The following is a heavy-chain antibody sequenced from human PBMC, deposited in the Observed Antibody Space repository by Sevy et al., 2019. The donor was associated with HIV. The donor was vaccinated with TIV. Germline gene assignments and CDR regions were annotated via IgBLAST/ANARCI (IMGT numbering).Heavy chain of an antibody. CDR2: IIPILGTV. Sequence: ASVKVSCKASGGTFSSYGISWVRQAPGQGLEWMGGIIPILGTVHYAQKFQGRVTITADESTKTAYMELSSRRSEDTAVYYCARGGGNGWYYFDYWGQETLVTVSS. J-gene: IGHJ4*02. V-gene: IGHV1-69*13. CDR3: ARGGGNGWYYFDY. CDR1: GGTFSSYG. D-gene: IGHD6-19*01.